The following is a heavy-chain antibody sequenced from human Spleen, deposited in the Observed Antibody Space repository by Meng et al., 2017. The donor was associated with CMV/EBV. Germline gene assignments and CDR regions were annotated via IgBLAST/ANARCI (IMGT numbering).Heavy chain of an antibody. V-gene: IGHV1-69*10. CDR3: AREYCSSTSCYPVDYYYGMDV. J-gene: IGHJ6*02. D-gene: IGHD2-2*01. CDR2: IIPILGIA. CDR1: GGTFSSYA. Sequence: SVKVSCKASGGTFSSYAISWVRQAPGQGLEWMGGIIPILGIANYAQKFQGRVTITADKSTSTAYMELSSLRSEDTAVYYCAREYCSSTSCYPVDYYYGMDVWGQGTTVTVSS.